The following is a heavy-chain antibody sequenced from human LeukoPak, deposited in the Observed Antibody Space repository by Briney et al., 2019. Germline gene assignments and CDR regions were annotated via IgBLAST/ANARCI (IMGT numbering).Heavy chain of an antibody. CDR1: GFTFDDYG. J-gene: IGHJ2*01. Sequence: GGSLRLSCAASGFTFDDYGMSWVRQAPGKGLEWVSGINWNGGSTGYADSVKGRFTISRDNAKNSLYLQMNSLRAEDTALYHCARESSEYSSSSRYFDLWGRGTLVTVSS. CDR3: ARESSEYSSSSRYFDL. D-gene: IGHD6-6*01. V-gene: IGHV3-20*01. CDR2: INWNGGST.